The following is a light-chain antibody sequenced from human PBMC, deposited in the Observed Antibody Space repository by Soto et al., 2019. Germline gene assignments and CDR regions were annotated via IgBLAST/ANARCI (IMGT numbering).Light chain of an antibody. CDR2: DVS. CDR3: SSYTTCSTYV. CDR1: NSDIGNYIY. Sequence: QYALTQPASVSGSPGQSITVSCTGTNSDIGNYIYVSWYQQHPGKAPKLMIYDVSNRPSGVSSRFSGTKSGNTASLTISGLQAEDAAEYYCSSYTTCSTYVFGPGTQLTVL. V-gene: IGLV2-14*03. J-gene: IGLJ1*01.